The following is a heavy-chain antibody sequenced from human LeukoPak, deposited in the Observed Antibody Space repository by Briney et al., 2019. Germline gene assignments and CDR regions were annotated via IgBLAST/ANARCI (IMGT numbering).Heavy chain of an antibody. V-gene: IGHV4-39*02. Sequence: PSETLSLTCTVSGGSISSTTYYWAWIRQPPGKGLEWIGSIYKTGSTNYSPSLKSRVFISVDRSKNQFSLKLSSVTAADTAVYYCARDLRWLQPDWGQGTLVTVSS. D-gene: IGHD5-24*01. CDR2: IYKTGST. CDR3: ARDLRWLQPD. CDR1: GGSISSTTYY. J-gene: IGHJ4*02.